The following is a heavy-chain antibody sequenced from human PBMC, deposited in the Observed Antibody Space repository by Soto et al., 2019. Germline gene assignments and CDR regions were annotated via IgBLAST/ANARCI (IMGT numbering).Heavy chain of an antibody. CDR1: GNTFTYVY. CDR2: ITPFNGNT. V-gene: IGHV1-45*02. J-gene: IGHJ4*02. Sequence: SVKVSCKGSGNTFTYVYLHWVRQAPGQALEWMGWITPFNGNTKYAQKFQDRVTFTGDTSLSTAYMELSSLRSDDTAMFYCASGRYDASGYFDYWGQGTLVTVSS. D-gene: IGHD3-22*01. CDR3: ASGRYDASGYFDY.